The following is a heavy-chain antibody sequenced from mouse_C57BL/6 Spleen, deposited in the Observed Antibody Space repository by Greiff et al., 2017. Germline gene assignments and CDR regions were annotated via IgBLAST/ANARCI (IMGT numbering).Heavy chain of an antibody. Sequence: VQLQQPGAELVKPGTSVKMSCKASGYTFTSYWITWVKQRPGQGLEWIGDIYPGSGTTNYNEKFKSKATLTVDTSSSAAYMQRSNLTSEDSAVYYCARIEYYGSSGHTLDYWGQGTTLTVAS. D-gene: IGHD1-1*01. J-gene: IGHJ2*01. CDR1: GYTFTSYW. CDR3: ARIEYYGSSGHTLDY. CDR2: IYPGSGTT. V-gene: IGHV1-55*01.